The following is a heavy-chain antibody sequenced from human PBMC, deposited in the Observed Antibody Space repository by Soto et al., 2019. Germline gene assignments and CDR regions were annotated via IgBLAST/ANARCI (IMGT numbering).Heavy chain of an antibody. Sequence: GGSLRLSCAASGFTFSSYGMHWVRQAPGKGLEWVAVISYDGSNKYYADSVKGRFTISRDNSKNTLYLQMNSLRAEDTAVYYCAKEVIVDTAMVNYYYYGMDVWGQGTTVTVSS. CDR2: ISYDGSNK. CDR1: GFTFSSYG. D-gene: IGHD5-18*01. V-gene: IGHV3-30*18. J-gene: IGHJ6*02. CDR3: AKEVIVDTAMVNYYYYGMDV.